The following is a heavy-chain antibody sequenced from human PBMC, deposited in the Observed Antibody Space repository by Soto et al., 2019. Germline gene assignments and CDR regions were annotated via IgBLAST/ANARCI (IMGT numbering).Heavy chain of an antibody. CDR3: ARIGVSSGHESPDFDS. D-gene: IGHD3-16*01. CDR1: GYTFTFYG. CDR2: ISGFNGNT. V-gene: IGHV1-18*01. Sequence: ASVKVSCKASGYTFTFYGIAWVRQAPGQGLEWMGWISGFNGNTNYAADLQGRVTMTTDTSTSTAYMELRGLRSVDTAVYYCARIGVSSGHESPDFDSCGQGXLVTVYS. J-gene: IGHJ4*02.